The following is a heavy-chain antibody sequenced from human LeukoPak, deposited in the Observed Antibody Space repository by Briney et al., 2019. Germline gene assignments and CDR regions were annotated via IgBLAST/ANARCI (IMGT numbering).Heavy chain of an antibody. Sequence: PGGSLRLSCAASGFTVSSNYMSWVRQAPGKGLEWVSVIYSGGSTYYADSVKGRFTISRDNSKNTLYLQMNSLRAEDTAVYYCARDNRAASLDTGIATTTNNDYWGQGTLVTVSS. D-gene: IGHD6-13*01. CDR2: IYSGGST. V-gene: IGHV3-66*01. CDR1: GFTVSSNY. CDR3: ARDNRAASLDTGIATTTNNDY. J-gene: IGHJ4*02.